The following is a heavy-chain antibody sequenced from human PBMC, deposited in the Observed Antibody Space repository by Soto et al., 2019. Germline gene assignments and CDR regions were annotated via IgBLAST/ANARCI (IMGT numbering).Heavy chain of an antibody. CDR1: GYTFTSYA. D-gene: IGHD6-6*01. V-gene: IGHV1-3*01. CDR3: ATEYSSSSRAFDY. Sequence: ASVKVSCKASGYTFTSYAMHWVRQAPGQRLEWMGWINAGNGNTKYSQKLQGRVTITRDTSASTAYMELSSLRSEDTAVYYCATEYSSSSRAFDYWGQGTLVTVSS. CDR2: INAGNGNT. J-gene: IGHJ4*02.